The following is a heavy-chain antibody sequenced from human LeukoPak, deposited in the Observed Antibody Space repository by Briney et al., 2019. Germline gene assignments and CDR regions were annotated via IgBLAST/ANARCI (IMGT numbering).Heavy chain of an antibody. CDR3: AREPTMVRGVTHFDY. CDR1: GGSISSYY. D-gene: IGHD3-10*01. J-gene: IGHJ4*02. V-gene: IGHV4-59*12. CDR2: IYYSGST. Sequence: SETLSLTCTVSGGSISSYYWSWIRQPPGKGLEWIGYIYYSGSTYYNPSLKSRVTISVDTSKNQFSLTLSSVTAADTAVYYCAREPTMVRGVTHFDYWGQGTLVTVSS.